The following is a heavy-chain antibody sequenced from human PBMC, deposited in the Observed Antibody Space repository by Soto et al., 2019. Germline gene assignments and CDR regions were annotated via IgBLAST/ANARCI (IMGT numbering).Heavy chain of an antibody. V-gene: IGHV1-18*01. Sequence: QVQLVQSGAEVKKPGASVKVSCKASGYTFTSDGISWVRQAPGQGLEWMGWISAYNGNTNYAQKLQGRVTMTTDTSTSTAYMELRSLRSDDTAVNYCARDSGPGSYDTVVWFDPWGQGTLVTVSS. J-gene: IGHJ5*02. CDR3: ARDSGPGSYDTVVWFDP. D-gene: IGHD3-10*01. CDR2: ISAYNGNT. CDR1: GYTFTSDG.